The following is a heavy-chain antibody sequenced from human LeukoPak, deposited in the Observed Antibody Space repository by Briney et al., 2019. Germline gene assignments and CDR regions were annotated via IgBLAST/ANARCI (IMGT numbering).Heavy chain of an antibody. CDR1: GFTFSSYW. J-gene: IGHJ4*02. CDR2: VNSDGSST. Sequence: GGSLRLSCAASGFTFSSYWIHWVRQAPGKGLVWVSRVNSDGSSTTYADSVKGRFTISRDNAKNMLYLQMNSLRAEDTAVYYCARGSTQYSSGWYGLDYWGQGTLVTVSS. D-gene: IGHD6-19*01. CDR3: ARGSTQYSSGWYGLDY. V-gene: IGHV3-74*01.